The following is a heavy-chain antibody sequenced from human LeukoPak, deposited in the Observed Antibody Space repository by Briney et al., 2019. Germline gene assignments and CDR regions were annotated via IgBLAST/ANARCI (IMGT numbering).Heavy chain of an antibody. J-gene: IGHJ4*02. D-gene: IGHD6-6*01. V-gene: IGHV3-23*01. CDR1: RFTFNDYA. CDR3: ATSYSSSSGPFDS. CDR2: ISGSGTGT. Sequence: PGGSLRLSCAASRFTFNDYAMNWVRQAPGKGLEGVSTISGSGTGTYYADSVKGRFTISRDNSRNTLHLQMDSLRADDTAVYYCATSYSSSSGPFDSWGQGTLVTVSS.